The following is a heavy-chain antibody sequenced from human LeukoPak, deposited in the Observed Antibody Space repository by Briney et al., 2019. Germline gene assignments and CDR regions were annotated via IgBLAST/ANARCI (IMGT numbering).Heavy chain of an antibody. Sequence: ESGPTLVKPTQTLTLTCTFSGFSLTTSGVAVGWIRQPPGKALEWLGLIYWDDDKRYSPSLKSRVNFTKDTSKNQVVLTMTNMDPVDTATYYCAYLEYSYGYRWFDPWGQGTLVTVSS. CDR1: GFSLTTSGVA. D-gene: IGHD5-18*01. CDR3: AYLEYSYGYRWFDP. CDR2: IYWDDDK. V-gene: IGHV2-5*02. J-gene: IGHJ5*02.